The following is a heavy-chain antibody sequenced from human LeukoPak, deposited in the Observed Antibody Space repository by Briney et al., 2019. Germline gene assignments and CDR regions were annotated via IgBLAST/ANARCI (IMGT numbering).Heavy chain of an antibody. D-gene: IGHD3-10*01. CDR3: ARRVYGSGSYSVYYFDY. CDR2: ISSSSSTI. V-gene: IGHV3-48*02. CDR1: GFTFSSYS. J-gene: IGHJ4*02. Sequence: PGGSLRLSCAASGFTFSSYSMNWVRPAPGKGLEWVSYISSSSSTIYYADSVKGRFTISRDNAKNSLYLQMNSLRDEDTAVYYCARRVYGSGSYSVYYFDYWGQGTLVTVSS.